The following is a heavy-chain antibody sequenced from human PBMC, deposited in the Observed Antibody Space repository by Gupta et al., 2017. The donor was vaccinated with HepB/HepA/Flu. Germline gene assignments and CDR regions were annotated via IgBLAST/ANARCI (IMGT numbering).Heavy chain of an antibody. CDR3: ARDSSTGWYDYYYYMDV. V-gene: IGHV3-74*01. CDR2: IYSDGSST. CDR1: GFTIRSYW. D-gene: IGHD6-19*01. J-gene: IGHJ6*03. Sequence: EVQLVESGGGLVQPGGSLRLSCAASGFTIRSYWMNWVRQAPGKGLVWVSRIYSDGSSTSYVDSVKGRFTISRDNAKNTLYLQMNSLTAEDTAVYYCARDSSTGWYDYYYYMDVWGKGTTVTVSS.